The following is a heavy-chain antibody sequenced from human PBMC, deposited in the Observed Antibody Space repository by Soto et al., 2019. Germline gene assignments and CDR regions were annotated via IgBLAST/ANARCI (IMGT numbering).Heavy chain of an antibody. CDR3: ARKGDYYDSSGYYYHFDY. J-gene: IGHJ4*02. CDR2: IYHSGST. CDR1: GGSISGSNW. D-gene: IGHD3-22*01. V-gene: IGHV4-4*02. Sequence: SETLSLICAVSGGSISGSNWWTWVRQPPGKGLEWIGEIYHSGSTNYNPSLKSRVTISVDKSKNQFSLKLSSVTAADTAIYYCARKGDYYDSSGYYYHFDYWGQGTLVTVSS.